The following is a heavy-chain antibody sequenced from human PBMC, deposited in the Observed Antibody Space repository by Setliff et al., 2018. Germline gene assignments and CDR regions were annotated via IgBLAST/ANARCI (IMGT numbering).Heavy chain of an antibody. J-gene: IGHJ3*01. D-gene: IGHD1-26*01. CDR2: ISYDGSNK. Sequence: GSLRLSCAASGFTFSSYGMHWVRQAPGKGLEWVAVISYDGSNKYYADSVKGRFTISRDNSKNTLYLQMNSLRAEDTAVYYCARVVMGAIRAFDVWGQGTMVTVSS. CDR1: GFTFSSYG. CDR3: ARVVMGAIRAFDV. V-gene: IGHV3-30*03.